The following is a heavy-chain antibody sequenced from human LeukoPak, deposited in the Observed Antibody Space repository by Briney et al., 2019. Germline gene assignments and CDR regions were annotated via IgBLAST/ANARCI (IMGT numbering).Heavy chain of an antibody. D-gene: IGHD2-15*01. J-gene: IGHJ4*02. V-gene: IGHV3-21*04. CDR2: ISSGSSFI. CDR1: GFTFSTYS. Sequence: PGGSLRLSCAASGFTFSTYSMNWVRQAPGKGLEWVSSISSGSSFIYYADSVKGRFTISRDNAKNSLFLQMNSLRAEDTAVYYCAKDQYFTPNYFDYWGQGTLVTVSS. CDR3: AKDQYFTPNYFDY.